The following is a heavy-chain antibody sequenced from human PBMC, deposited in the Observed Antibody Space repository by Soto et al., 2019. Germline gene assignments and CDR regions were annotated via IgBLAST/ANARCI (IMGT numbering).Heavy chain of an antibody. J-gene: IGHJ4*02. CDR2: ISYDGSNK. CDR1: GFPFSSYG. V-gene: IGHV3-30*18. Sequence: PGGSLRLSCAASGFPFSSYGMHWVRQAPGKGLEWVAVISYDGSNKYYADSVKGRFTISRDDSKNTLYPQMNSLRAEDTAVYYCAKAPSTNDYGDYLPFDYWGQGTLVTVSS. CDR3: AKAPSTNDYGDYLPFDY. D-gene: IGHD4-17*01.